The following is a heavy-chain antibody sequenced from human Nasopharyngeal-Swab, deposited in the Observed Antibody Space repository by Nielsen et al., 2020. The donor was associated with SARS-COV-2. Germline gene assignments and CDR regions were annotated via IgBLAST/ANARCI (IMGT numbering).Heavy chain of an antibody. Sequence: SEPLSLTCAISGDSVSSDSFAWNWIRQSPSRGLEWLGRTYYKSKWYTDYAVSVKGRITVNPDTSKNHFSLQLNSVTPEDTAVYYCARARTRSLDYWGQGTLVTVSS. CDR1: GDSVSSDSFA. J-gene: IGHJ4*02. CDR3: ARARTRSLDY. CDR2: TYYKSKWYT. V-gene: IGHV6-1*01.